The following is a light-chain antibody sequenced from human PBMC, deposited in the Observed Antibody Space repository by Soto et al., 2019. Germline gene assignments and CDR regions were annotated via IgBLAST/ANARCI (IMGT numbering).Light chain of an antibody. Sequence: DIRMTQSPSSLSASVGDRFTITCRASQGINRHLNWYQQKAGKAPTLLISAASNLESGVPSRCSGSGSMTDITLTTSSLQPEDFATYFCQQSYSIPWKFGQGTKVEIK. CDR1: QGINRH. J-gene: IGKJ1*01. V-gene: IGKV1-39*01. CDR2: AAS. CDR3: QQSYSIPWK.